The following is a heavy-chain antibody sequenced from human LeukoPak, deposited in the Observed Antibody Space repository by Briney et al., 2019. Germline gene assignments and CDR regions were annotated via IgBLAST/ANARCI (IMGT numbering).Heavy chain of an antibody. J-gene: IGHJ4*02. Sequence: PSQTLSLTCTVSGGSISSGDYYWSWIRQPPGRGLEWIGYIFYSGNTYYIPSLKSRVTISVDTSKNQFSLKLSSVTAADTAVYYCARVARITMIVEDYWGQGTLVTVSS. V-gene: IGHV4-30-4*01. D-gene: IGHD3-22*01. CDR2: IFYSGNT. CDR1: GGSISSGDYY. CDR3: ARVARITMIVEDY.